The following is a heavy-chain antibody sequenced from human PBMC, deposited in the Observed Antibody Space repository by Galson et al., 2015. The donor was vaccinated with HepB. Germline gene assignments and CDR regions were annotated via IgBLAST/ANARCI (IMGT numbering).Heavy chain of an antibody. CDR2: IYYSGST. Sequence: SETLSLTCTVSGGSISSYYWSWIRQPPGKGLEWIGYIYYSGSTNYNPSLKSRVTISVDTSKNQFSLKLSSVTAADTAVYYCARDRYDILTGVYYGMDVWGQGTTVTVSS. D-gene: IGHD3-9*01. J-gene: IGHJ6*02. V-gene: IGHV4-59*01. CDR3: ARDRYDILTGVYYGMDV. CDR1: GGSISSYY.